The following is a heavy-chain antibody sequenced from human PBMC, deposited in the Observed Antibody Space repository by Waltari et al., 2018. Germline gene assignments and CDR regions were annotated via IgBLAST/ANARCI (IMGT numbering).Heavy chain of an antibody. CDR1: GFTFSDSY. CDR3: ARGTRRYYMDV. CDR2: ISSRGGTI. Sequence: QVQLVESGGDFVKPGGSLRLSCAASGFTFSDSYMSWIRQAPGMGLEWVSYISSRGGTIYYSDSVKGRFTISRDNTKNSVYLQMNRLRAEDTAVYYCARGTRRYYMDVWGKGTTVTVSS. J-gene: IGHJ6*03. V-gene: IGHV3-11*04.